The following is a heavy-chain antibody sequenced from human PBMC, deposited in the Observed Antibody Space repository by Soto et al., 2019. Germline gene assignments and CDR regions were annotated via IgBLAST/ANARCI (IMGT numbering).Heavy chain of an antibody. CDR1: GYTFTNYG. CDR2: ISAYNGNT. Sequence: GASVKGSCKASGYTFTNYGVSWGGRAPGEGLEWMGWISAYNGNTNYAQKLQGRVTMTTDTSTNTVYMDLRSLRSDDTAVYYCAREGRKVGIYYYYYGLEVWGQGTTVTVSS. D-gene: IGHD1-26*01. CDR3: AREGRKVGIYYYYYGLEV. J-gene: IGHJ6*02. V-gene: IGHV1-18*01.